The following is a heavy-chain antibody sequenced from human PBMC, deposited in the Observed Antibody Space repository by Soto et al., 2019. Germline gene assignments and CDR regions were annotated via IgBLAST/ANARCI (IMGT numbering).Heavy chain of an antibody. D-gene: IGHD3-22*01. Sequence: EVQLVESGGGLVQPGKSLKLSCAAIGFTFEDHAMHWIRQVPGKGLEWVAGINWNSGITGYADSVKGRFNISRDNANNSLHLEMNSLKSEDTALYYCTKGRGALTVVSNWFDPWGQGTPVTVSS. CDR1: GFTFEDHA. CDR2: INWNSGIT. CDR3: TKGRGALTVVSNWFDP. J-gene: IGHJ5*02. V-gene: IGHV3-9*01.